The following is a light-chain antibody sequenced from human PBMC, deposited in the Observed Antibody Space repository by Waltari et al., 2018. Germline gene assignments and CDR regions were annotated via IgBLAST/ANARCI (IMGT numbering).Light chain of an antibody. CDR2: LGS. CDR3: MQALQTPLFT. Sequence: DIVMTQSPLSLPVTPGAPASIPRRSSQILLHSNGYNYLDWYLQKPGQSPQLLIYLGSNRASGVPDRFSGSGSGTDFTLKISRVEAEDVGVYYCMQALQTPLFTFGPGTKVDIK. CDR1: QILLHSNGYNY. J-gene: IGKJ3*01. V-gene: IGKV2-28*01.